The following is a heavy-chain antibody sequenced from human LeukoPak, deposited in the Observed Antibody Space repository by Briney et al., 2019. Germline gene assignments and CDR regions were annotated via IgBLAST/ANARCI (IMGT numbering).Heavy chain of an antibody. CDR3: ARGLGYYYDSSGPHDDAFDI. CDR2: ISAYNGNT. D-gene: IGHD3-22*01. Sequence: ASVKVSCKATGYTFTSYGISWVRQAPGQGLEWMGWISAYNGNTNYAQKLQGRVTMTTDTSTSTAYMELRSLRSDDTAVYYCARGLGYYYDSSGPHDDAFDIWGQGTMVTVSS. J-gene: IGHJ3*02. CDR1: GYTFTSYG. V-gene: IGHV1-18*01.